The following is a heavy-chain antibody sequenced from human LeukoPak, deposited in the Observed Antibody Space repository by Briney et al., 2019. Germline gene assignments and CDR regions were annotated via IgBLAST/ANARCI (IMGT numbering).Heavy chain of an antibody. J-gene: IGHJ4*02. Sequence: ASVKVSCKASGYTLSAYGISWVRQAPGQGLEWVGWITTYNGEKIYSQKFQGRVTMTTDTSSGTYYMELRNLRSDDTAIYYCARDCSNGVCYPRDYWGQGTLVIVSS. CDR1: GYTLSAYG. CDR3: ARDCSNGVCYPRDY. D-gene: IGHD2-8*01. CDR2: ITTYNGEK. V-gene: IGHV1-18*01.